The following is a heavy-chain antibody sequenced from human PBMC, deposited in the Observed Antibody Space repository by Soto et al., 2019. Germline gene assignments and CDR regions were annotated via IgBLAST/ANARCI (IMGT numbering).Heavy chain of an antibody. V-gene: IGHV1-69*02. D-gene: IGHD2-2*02. CDR2: IIPILGIA. J-gene: IGHJ6*03. Sequence: ASVKGSCKGSGGTFSSYTISWVRQAPGQGLEWMGRIIPILGIANYAQKFQGRVTITADKSTSTAYMELSSLRSEDTAVYYCARALVPAAIGNYYYYYMDVWGKGTTVTVSS. CDR3: ARALVPAAIGNYYYYYMDV. CDR1: GGTFSSYT.